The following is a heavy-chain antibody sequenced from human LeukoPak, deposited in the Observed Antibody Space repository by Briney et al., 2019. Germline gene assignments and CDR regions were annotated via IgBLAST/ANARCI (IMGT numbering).Heavy chain of an antibody. D-gene: IGHD6-13*01. V-gene: IGHV1-18*01. Sequence: GASVKVSCKASGYTFTSYGISWVRQAPGQGLEWMGWISAYNGNTNYAQKRQGRFTMTTDKSKSTAYLELKSLRSDDTAVYYCARHRQQLSDFDYWGQGTLVTVSS. CDR2: ISAYNGNT. J-gene: IGHJ4*02. CDR3: ARHRQQLSDFDY. CDR1: GYTFTSYG.